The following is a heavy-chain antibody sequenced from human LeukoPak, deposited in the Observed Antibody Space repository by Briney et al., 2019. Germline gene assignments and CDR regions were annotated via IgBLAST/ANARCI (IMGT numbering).Heavy chain of an antibody. Sequence: SETLSLTSTGSGGSISSYYWSWIRQPPGKGLEWRGYIYYSGTTNYNPSLKSRVTIAVDTSKNQFSLKLSSVTAADTAVYYCARGVYIAAAQYGYWGQGTLVTVPS. J-gene: IGHJ4*02. V-gene: IGHV4-59*01. CDR1: GGSISSYY. CDR3: ARGVYIAAAQYGY. CDR2: IYYSGTT. D-gene: IGHD6-13*01.